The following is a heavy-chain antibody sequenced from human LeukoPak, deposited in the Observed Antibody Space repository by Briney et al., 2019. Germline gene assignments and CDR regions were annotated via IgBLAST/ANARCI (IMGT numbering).Heavy chain of an antibody. CDR1: GGSINSYY. J-gene: IGHJ4*02. Sequence: SETLSLTCTVSGGSINSYYWSWIRQPPGKGLEWIGYIYYSGSTNYNPSLKSRVTISVDTSKNQFSLKLSSVTAADTAVYYCARGYFWAIAVAGYYFDYWGQGALVTVSS. CDR2: IYYSGST. D-gene: IGHD6-19*01. V-gene: IGHV4-59*01. CDR3: ARGYFWAIAVAGYYFDY.